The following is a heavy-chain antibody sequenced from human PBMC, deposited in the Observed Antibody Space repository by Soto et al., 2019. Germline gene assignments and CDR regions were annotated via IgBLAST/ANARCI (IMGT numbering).Heavy chain of an antibody. CDR3: ATEINHRPYSSGPSGGAFDI. V-gene: IGHV1-24*01. CDR2: FDPEDGET. Sequence: VKVSFKVSGYTLTELSMHWVRQAPGKGLEWMGGFDPEDGETIYAQKFQGRVTMTEDTSTDTAYMELSSLRSEDTAVYYCATEINHRPYSSGPSGGAFDIWGQGTMVTVSS. J-gene: IGHJ3*02. CDR1: GYTLTELS. D-gene: IGHD6-19*01.